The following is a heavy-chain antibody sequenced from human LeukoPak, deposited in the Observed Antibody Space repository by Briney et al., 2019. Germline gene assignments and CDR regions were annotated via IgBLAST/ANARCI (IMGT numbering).Heavy chain of an antibody. J-gene: IGHJ3*02. CDR3: ARHIETPYYYDSSGYPPVAPDAFDI. CDR2: IYPGDSDT. CDR1: GYSFTNYW. D-gene: IGHD3-22*01. Sequence: PGESLKISCKTSGYSFTNYWIGWVRQMPGKGLEWMGIIYPGDSDTRYSPSFQGQVTISADKSISTAYLQWSSLKASDTAMYYCARHIETPYYYDSSGYPPVAPDAFDIWGQGTMVTVSS. V-gene: IGHV5-51*01.